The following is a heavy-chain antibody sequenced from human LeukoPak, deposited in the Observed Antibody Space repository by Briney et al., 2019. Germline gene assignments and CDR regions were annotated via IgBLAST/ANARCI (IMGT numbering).Heavy chain of an antibody. V-gene: IGHV3-23*01. D-gene: IGHD3-22*01. CDR2: ISGSGGST. Sequence: GGSLRLSCAASGFTFSSYAMSWVRQAPGKGLDWVSAISGSGGSTYYADSVKGRFTISRDNSKNTLYLQMNSLRAEDTAVDYCAKGSAYYFDCSGYFGDYFDYWGQGTLVTVSS. CDR3: AKGSAYYFDCSGYFGDYFDY. J-gene: IGHJ4*02. CDR1: GFTFSSYA.